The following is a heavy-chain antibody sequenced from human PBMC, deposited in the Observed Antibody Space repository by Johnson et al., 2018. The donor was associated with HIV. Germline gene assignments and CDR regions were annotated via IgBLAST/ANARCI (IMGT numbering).Heavy chain of an antibody. CDR2: INWNGGST. CDR3: ARVGGGYYPSHAFAL. CDR1: GFTFDDYG. J-gene: IGHJ3*01. Sequence: VQLVESGGGVVQPGRSLRLSCAASGFTFDDYGMSLVRQVPGKGLEWVSGINWNGGSTGYADSVKGRFTISRDNAKNSLYLQMNSLRAEDTALYYCARVGGGYYPSHAFALLDPAPMVTFSS. V-gene: IGHV3-20*04. D-gene: IGHD3-22*01.